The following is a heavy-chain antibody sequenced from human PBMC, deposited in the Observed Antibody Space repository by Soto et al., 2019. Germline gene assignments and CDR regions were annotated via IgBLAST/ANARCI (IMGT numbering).Heavy chain of an antibody. CDR2: INGGGGAT. CDR1: GFRFNSYV. CDR3: ARYGPRWYNDY. D-gene: IGHD6-13*01. Sequence: VQLLESGGGLVQPGGSLRLSCAGTGFRFNSYVMAWVRQTPGKGLEWVAGINGGGGATYYADSVRDRFTISRDNSKNTLFLQMNTLGADDTALYYCARYGPRWYNDYWGQGTQVTVSS. J-gene: IGHJ4*02. V-gene: IGHV3-23*01.